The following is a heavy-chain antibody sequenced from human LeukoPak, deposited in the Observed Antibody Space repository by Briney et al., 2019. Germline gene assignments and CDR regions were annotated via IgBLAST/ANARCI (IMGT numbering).Heavy chain of an antibody. CDR3: AKDLYYSSGWYNCFDY. J-gene: IGHJ4*02. V-gene: IGHV3-23*01. CDR1: GFTFSSYA. Sequence: GGSLRLSCAASGFTFSSYAMSWVRQAPGKGLEWVSAISGSGGSTYYADSVKGRFTISGDNSKNTLYLQMNSLRAEDTAVYYCAKDLYYSSGWYNCFDYWGQGTLVTVSS. CDR2: ISGSGGST. D-gene: IGHD6-19*01.